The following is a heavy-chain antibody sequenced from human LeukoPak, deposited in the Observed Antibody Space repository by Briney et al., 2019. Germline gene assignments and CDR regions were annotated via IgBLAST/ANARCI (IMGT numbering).Heavy chain of an antibody. Sequence: SETLSLTCAVYGGSFSGYYWSWIRQPPGKGLEWIGEINHSGSTNYNPSLKSRVTISVDTSKNQFSLKLSSVTAADTAVYYCARSLQGRYWGQGTLVTVSS. CDR2: INHSGST. CDR3: ARSLQGRY. CDR1: GGSFSGYY. J-gene: IGHJ4*02. V-gene: IGHV4-34*01.